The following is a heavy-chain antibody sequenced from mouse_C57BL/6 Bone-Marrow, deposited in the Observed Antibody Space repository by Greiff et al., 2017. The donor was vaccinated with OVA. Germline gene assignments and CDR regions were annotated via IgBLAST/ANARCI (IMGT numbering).Heavy chain of an antibody. D-gene: IGHD2-3*01. CDR3: TTSPYDGYYVWFAY. Sequence: EVQRVESGAELVRPGASDKLSCTASGFNIKDDYMHWVKQRPEQGLEWIGWIDPENGDNEYASKFQGKATITAATSSNTADLQLSSLTSEDTAVYYCTTSPYDGYYVWFAYWGQGTLVTVSA. V-gene: IGHV14-4*01. J-gene: IGHJ3*01. CDR1: GFNIKDDY. CDR2: IDPENGDN.